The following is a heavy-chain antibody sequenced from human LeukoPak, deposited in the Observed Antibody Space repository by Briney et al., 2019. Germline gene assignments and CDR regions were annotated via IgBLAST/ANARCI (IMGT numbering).Heavy chain of an antibody. V-gene: IGHV4-34*01. CDR3: ARVPESVGINYFDS. J-gene: IGHJ4*02. CDR2: INYRGST. Sequence: SETLSLTCAAYGGSFSGNYWSWVRQPPGKGLEWIGEINYRGSTNYSPSLKSRVTISVDTSKNQFSLKVNSVTAADTAVYYCARVPESVGINYFDSWGQGTLVTVSS. CDR1: GGSFSGNY. D-gene: IGHD1-26*01.